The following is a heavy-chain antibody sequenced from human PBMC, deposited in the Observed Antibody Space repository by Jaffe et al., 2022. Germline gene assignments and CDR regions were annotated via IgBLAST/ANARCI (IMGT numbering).Heavy chain of an antibody. D-gene: IGHD6-13*01. J-gene: IGHJ6*03. CDR2: ISSSGSTI. V-gene: IGHV3-48*03. CDR1: GFTFSSYE. CDR3: AREGYSSSWFSDYYYYMDV. Sequence: EVQLVESGGGLVQPGGSLRLSCAASGFTFSSYEMNWVRQAPGKGLEWVSYISSSGSTIYYADSVKGRFTISRDNAKNSLYLQMNSLRAEDTAVYYCAREGYSSSWFSDYYYYMDVWGKGTTVTVSS.